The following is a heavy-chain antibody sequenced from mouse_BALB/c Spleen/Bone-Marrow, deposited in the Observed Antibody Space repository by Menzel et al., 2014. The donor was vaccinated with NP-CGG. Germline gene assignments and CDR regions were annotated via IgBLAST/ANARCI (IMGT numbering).Heavy chain of an antibody. CDR1: GYLFTSYY. J-gene: IGHJ4*01. Sequence: EVQLQQSGPELMKPGASVKISCKASGYLFTSYYMHWVKQSHGESLEWIGYFDPFNGGTSYNQKFEGKATLTVDKSSSTAYMHLSSLTSEDSAVYFCARSYDGYPYAMNYWGQGTSATVSS. CDR2: FDPFNGGT. V-gene: IGHV1S135*01. CDR3: ARSYDGYPYAMNY. D-gene: IGHD2-3*01.